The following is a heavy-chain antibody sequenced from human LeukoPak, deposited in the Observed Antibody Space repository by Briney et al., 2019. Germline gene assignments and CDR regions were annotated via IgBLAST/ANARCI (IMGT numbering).Heavy chain of an antibody. Sequence: SETLSLTCTVSGDSISSYYWSWIRQPPGKGLEWIGYIFYSGRSNYNPSLKSRVTISVDTSKNQFSLKLSSVTAADTAVYYCARDWNDYGDSDAFDIWGQGTMVTVSS. CDR2: IFYSGRS. D-gene: IGHD4-17*01. CDR1: GDSISSYY. CDR3: ARDWNDYGDSDAFDI. J-gene: IGHJ3*02. V-gene: IGHV4-59*01.